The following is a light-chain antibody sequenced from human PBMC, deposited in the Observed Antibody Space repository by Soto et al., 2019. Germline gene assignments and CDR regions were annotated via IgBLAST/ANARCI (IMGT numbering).Light chain of an antibody. Sequence: QSVLTQPDSVSGSPGQSITISCTGTSSDVGRYNYVSWYQQYPGKATKLLIYDVTNRPSWVSDRFSGSKSGNTASLTISGLQAEEEADFYCSSYTTSSTYVFGTGTKVTVL. V-gene: IGLV2-14*01. CDR1: SSDVGRYNY. J-gene: IGLJ1*01. CDR3: SSYTTSSTYV. CDR2: DVT.